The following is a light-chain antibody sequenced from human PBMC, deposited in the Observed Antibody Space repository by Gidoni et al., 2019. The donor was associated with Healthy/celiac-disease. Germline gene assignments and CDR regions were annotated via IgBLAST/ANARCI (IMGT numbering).Light chain of an antibody. CDR3: MQALQTPIT. CDR1: QSLLHSNGYDY. CDR2: LGS. J-gene: IGKJ5*01. Sequence: DAVMTQSPLPLPVTPGEPASISCRSSQSLLHSNGYDYLDWYLQKPGQSPQLLIYLGSNRASGVPDRFSGSGSGTDFTLKISRVEAEDVGIYYCMQALQTPITFGQGTRLDIK. V-gene: IGKV2-28*01.